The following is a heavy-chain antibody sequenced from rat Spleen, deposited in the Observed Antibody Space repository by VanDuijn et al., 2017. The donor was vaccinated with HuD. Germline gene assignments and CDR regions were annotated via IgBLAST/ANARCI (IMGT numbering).Heavy chain of an antibody. J-gene: IGHJ3*01. CDR1: GFSLSNYG. V-gene: IGHV2-13*01. CDR3: TGCDPMMVSFAY. D-gene: IGHD1-12*02. Sequence: QVQLKESGPGLVQPSQTLSLTCTVSGFSLSNYGVIWVRQPPGKGLEWMGVIWGNGNTNYNSPLKSRLSISRDTSKSQVFLKMNSLQTEDTAIYFCTGCDPMMVSFAYWGQGTLVTVSS. CDR2: IWGNGNT.